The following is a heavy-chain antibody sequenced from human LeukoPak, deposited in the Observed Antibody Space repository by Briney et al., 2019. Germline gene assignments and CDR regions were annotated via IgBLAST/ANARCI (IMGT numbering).Heavy chain of an antibody. D-gene: IGHD3-22*01. J-gene: IGHJ4*02. CDR2: ISGSGGIT. CDR3: ARDPGTNYYGSSGYCDY. Sequence: GGSLRLSCAASGFTFSSYAMSWVRQAPGKGLEWVSTISGSGGITYYADSVKGRFTISRDNAKNSLCLQMNSLRAEDTAVYYCARDPGTNYYGSSGYCDYWGQGTLVTVSS. V-gene: IGHV3-23*01. CDR1: GFTFSSYA.